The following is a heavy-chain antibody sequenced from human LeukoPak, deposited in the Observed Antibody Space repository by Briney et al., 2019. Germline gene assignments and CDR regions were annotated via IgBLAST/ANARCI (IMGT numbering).Heavy chain of an antibody. D-gene: IGHD2-21*02. V-gene: IGHV3-9*01. CDR1: GFTFDDYA. Sequence: PGGSLRLSCAASGFTFDDYAMHWVRQAPGKGLEWVSGISYNSDTIAYADSVKGRFTISRDNAKNSLYLLMNSLRAEDTALYYCAKDYCGGDCYSGWYFNLWGRGTLVTVSS. J-gene: IGHJ2*01. CDR2: ISYNSDTI. CDR3: AKDYCGGDCYSGWYFNL.